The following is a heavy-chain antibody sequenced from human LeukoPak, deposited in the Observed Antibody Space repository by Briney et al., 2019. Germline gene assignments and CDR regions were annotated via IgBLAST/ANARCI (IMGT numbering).Heavy chain of an antibody. V-gene: IGHV3-74*01. CDR2: INSDGSST. CDR1: GFTFSSYS. Sequence: GGSLRLSCAASGFTFSSYSMNWVRQAPGKGLVWVSRINSDGSSTSYADSVKGRFTISRDNAKNTLYLQMNSLRAEDTAVYYCASKVGSYRYTYYFDYWGQGTLVTVSS. CDR3: ASKVGSYRYTYYFDY. D-gene: IGHD3-16*02. J-gene: IGHJ4*02.